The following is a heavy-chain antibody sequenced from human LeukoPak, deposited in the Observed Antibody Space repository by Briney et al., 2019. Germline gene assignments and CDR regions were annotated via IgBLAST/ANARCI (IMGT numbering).Heavy chain of an antibody. CDR2: ISGSSSHI. D-gene: IGHD5-12*01. V-gene: IGHV3-21*01. CDR1: GFIFSSYS. CDR3: AREYSGYVPDY. Sequence: GGSLGLSCVASGFIFSSYSMNWVRQAPGKGPEWVSSISGSSSHIYYADSVKGRFTVSRDNARNSLYLQMNSLRVEDTAVYYCAREYSGYVPDYWGQGTLVTVSS. J-gene: IGHJ4*02.